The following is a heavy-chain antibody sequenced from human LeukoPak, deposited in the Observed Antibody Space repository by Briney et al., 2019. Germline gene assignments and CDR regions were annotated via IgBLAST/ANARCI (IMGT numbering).Heavy chain of an antibody. D-gene: IGHD3-3*01. CDR3: AREGDFGSYPFDY. J-gene: IGHJ4*02. CDR2: INPLNGHT. V-gene: IGHV1-18*04. CDR1: GYSFTNNA. Sequence: ASVKVSCKASGYSFTNNAVSWVRQAPGQGLEWMGWINPLNGHTDYAQKFQGRVTMTRDTNTGTLYMELRRLGSDDTAVYYCAREGDFGSYPFDYWGQGTLVIVAS.